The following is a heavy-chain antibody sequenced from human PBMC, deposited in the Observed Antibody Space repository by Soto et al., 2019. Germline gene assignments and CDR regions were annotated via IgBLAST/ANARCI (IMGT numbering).Heavy chain of an antibody. CDR2: IIPIFGTA. J-gene: IGHJ6*02. Sequence: QAQLVQSGAEVKKPGSSVKVSCKASGGTFSSYAISWVRQAPGQGLEWMGGIIPIFGTADYAQKLQGRVTTTADESTSTAYMALSSLRSEDTAVYYCASIRANTYYSGMDVWGQGTTVTVSS. CDR3: ASIRANTYYSGMDV. CDR1: GGTFSSYA. D-gene: IGHD3-10*01. V-gene: IGHV1-69*12.